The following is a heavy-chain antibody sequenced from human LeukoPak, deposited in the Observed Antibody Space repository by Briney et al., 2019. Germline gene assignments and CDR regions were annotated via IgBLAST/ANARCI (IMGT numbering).Heavy chain of an antibody. Sequence: GGSLRLSCAASGLIISANYMTWVRQAPGKGLEWVSVIYRSGTTNYAESVQGRFTISRDESKNTLYLQLNSLRDDDTAIYYCATGGTYYLDYWGQGSLVTVSS. CDR3: ATGGTYYLDY. CDR1: GLIISANY. V-gene: IGHV3-53*01. CDR2: IYRSGTT. D-gene: IGHD1-1*01. J-gene: IGHJ4*02.